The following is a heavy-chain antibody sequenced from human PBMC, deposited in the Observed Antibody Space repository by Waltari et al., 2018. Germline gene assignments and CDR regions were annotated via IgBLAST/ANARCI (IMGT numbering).Heavy chain of an antibody. D-gene: IGHD3-10*01. V-gene: IGHV4-34*01. J-gene: IGHJ5*02. CDR1: GGSFSGYY. Sequence: QVQLQQWGAGLLKPSETLSLTCAVYGGSFSGYYWSWIRKPPGKGLEWIGEINHSGSTNYNPSLKSRVTISVDTSKNQFSLKLSSVTAADTAVYYCARATVLLWFGDRTMHNWFDPWGQGTLVTVSS. CDR2: INHSGST. CDR3: ARATVLLWFGDRTMHNWFDP.